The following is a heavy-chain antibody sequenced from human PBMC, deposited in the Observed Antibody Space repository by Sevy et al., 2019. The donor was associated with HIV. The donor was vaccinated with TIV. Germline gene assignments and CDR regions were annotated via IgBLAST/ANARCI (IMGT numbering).Heavy chain of an antibody. Sequence: GGSLRLSCAGSGFTFSSYWMSWVRQAPGKGLEWVANINQDGSGKNYVDSVKGRFTIPRDNAKNSLCLQMNSLRAEDTAVYYCARAPFSKADYWGQGTLVTVSS. V-gene: IGHV3-7*01. CDR3: ARAPFSKADY. J-gene: IGHJ4*02. CDR1: GFTFSSYW. D-gene: IGHD4-4*01. CDR2: INQDGSGK.